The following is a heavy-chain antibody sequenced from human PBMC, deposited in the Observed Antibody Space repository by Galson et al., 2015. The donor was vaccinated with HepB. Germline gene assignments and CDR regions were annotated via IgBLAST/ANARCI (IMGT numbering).Heavy chain of an antibody. CDR3: AKSWGGRYSS. D-gene: IGHD3-16*01. V-gene: IGHV3-23*01. Sequence: SLRLSCAASRFTFSSYAMSWVRQAPGKGLEWVSAISGSGTNTYYADSVKGRFTISRDNSKNTLYLQMNSLRAEDTAVYYCAKSWGGRYSSWGQGTLVTVTS. CDR1: RFTFSSYA. J-gene: IGHJ5*02. CDR2: ISGSGTNT.